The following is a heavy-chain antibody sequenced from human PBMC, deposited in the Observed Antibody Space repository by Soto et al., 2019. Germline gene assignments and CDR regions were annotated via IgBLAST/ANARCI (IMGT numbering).Heavy chain of an antibody. CDR1: GGSFSSGDYY. Sequence: QVQLQESGPGLVKPSQTLSLTCTVSGGSFSSGDYYWSWIRQPPGKGLEWIGYIYYSGRTYYNPSLKSRFTIQVDTSKTQLSLKLSSVTAADTAVYYCARRSYYYDSRGYYHYWGQGTLVTLSS. J-gene: IGHJ4*02. CDR3: ARRSYYYDSRGYYHY. CDR2: IYYSGRT. V-gene: IGHV4-30-4*01. D-gene: IGHD3-22*01.